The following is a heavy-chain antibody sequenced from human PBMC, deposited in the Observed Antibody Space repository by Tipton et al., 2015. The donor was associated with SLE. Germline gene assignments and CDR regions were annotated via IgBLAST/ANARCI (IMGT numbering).Heavy chain of an antibody. D-gene: IGHD5-18*01. J-gene: IGHJ4*02. V-gene: IGHV3-30*02. CDR1: GFTFSSYG. Sequence: GSLRLSCAASGFTFSSYGMHWVRQAPGKGLEWVAFIRYDGSNKYYADSVKGRFTISRDNSKNTLYLQMNSLRAEDTAVYYCAKGWIQLWLGYFDYWGQGTLVTVSS. CDR3: AKGWIQLWLGYFDY. CDR2: IRYDGSNK.